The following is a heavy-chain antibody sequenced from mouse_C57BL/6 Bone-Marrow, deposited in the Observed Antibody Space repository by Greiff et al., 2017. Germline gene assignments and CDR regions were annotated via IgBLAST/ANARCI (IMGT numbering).Heavy chain of an antibody. V-gene: IGHV1-7*01. CDR1: GYTFTSYW. J-gene: IGHJ3*01. Sequence: VQLKQSGAELAKPGASVKLSCKASGYTFTSYWMHWVKQRPGQGLEWIGYINPSSGYTKYNQKFKDKDTLTADKSSSTAYMQLSSLTYEDSAVYYCARVYDCYGGFAYWGQGTLVTVSA. CDR2: INPSSGYT. CDR3: ARVYDCYGGFAY. D-gene: IGHD2-3*01.